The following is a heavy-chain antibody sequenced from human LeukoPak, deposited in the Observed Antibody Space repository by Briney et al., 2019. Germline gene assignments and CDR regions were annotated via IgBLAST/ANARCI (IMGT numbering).Heavy chain of an antibody. Sequence: SETLSLTCAVYGGSFSGYYLSWIRQPPGKGLEWIGEINHSGSTNYNPSLKSRVTIPVDTSKNQFSLKLSSVTAADTAVYYCARGQVVAAYWGQGTLVTVSS. CDR3: ARGQVVAAY. V-gene: IGHV4-34*01. D-gene: IGHD2-15*01. CDR1: GGSFSGYY. J-gene: IGHJ4*02. CDR2: INHSGST.